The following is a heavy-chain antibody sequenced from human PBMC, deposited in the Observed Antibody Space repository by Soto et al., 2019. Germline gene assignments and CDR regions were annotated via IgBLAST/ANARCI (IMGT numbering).Heavy chain of an antibody. V-gene: IGHV3-74*01. D-gene: IGHD2-21*02. CDR1: GFTFSSHW. CDR2: IYPDGSTT. J-gene: IGHJ4*02. Sequence: EVQLVESGGGLVQPGGSLRVSCAASGFTFSSHWMHWVHQAPGKGLVWVSRIYPDGSTTNYADSVEGRFTISRDNARNTLYLQMNSLRAEDTALYYCTKDIRRNGDYGPHYFDYWGQGTLVTVSS. CDR3: TKDIRRNGDYGPHYFDY.